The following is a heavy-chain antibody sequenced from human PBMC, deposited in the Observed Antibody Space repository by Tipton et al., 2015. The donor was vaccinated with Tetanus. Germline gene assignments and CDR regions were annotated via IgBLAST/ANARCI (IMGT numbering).Heavy chain of an antibody. D-gene: IGHD3-9*01. J-gene: IGHJ5*02. CDR2: IYYSGST. CDR1: GGSISSGGYY. V-gene: IGHV4-61*08. Sequence: TLSLTCTVSGGSISSGGYYWSWIRQHPGKGLEWIGYIYYSGSTNYNPSLKSRVTISVDTSKNQFSLKLSSVTAADTAVYYCARGGQRRYFDWLLLGFDPWGQGTLVTVSS. CDR3: ARGGQRRYFDWLLLGFDP.